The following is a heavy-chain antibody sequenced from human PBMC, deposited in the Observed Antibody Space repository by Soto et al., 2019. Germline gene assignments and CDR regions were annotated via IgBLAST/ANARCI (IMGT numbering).Heavy chain of an antibody. CDR3: ASGGRGGYKS. J-gene: IGHJ4*02. D-gene: IGHD2-15*01. V-gene: IGHV4-59*01. Sequence: QVQLQESGPGLVKPSETLSLTCTVSGGSISSYYWSWIRQPPGKGLEWIGYIYYSGSTNYNPSLKSRVTISVDTSKNQFSLKLSSVTAADTAVYYCASGGRGGYKSWGQGTLVTVSS. CDR2: IYYSGST. CDR1: GGSISSYY.